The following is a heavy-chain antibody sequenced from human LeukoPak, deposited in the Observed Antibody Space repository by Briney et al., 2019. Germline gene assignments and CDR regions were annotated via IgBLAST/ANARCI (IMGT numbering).Heavy chain of an antibody. CDR3: ARDRIQLWSHDY. J-gene: IGHJ4*02. CDR2: IKPDGTEK. CDR1: GFTFSGYW. D-gene: IGHD5-18*01. V-gene: IGHV3-7*04. Sequence: PGGSLRLSCAASGFTFSGYWMSWVRQAPGKGLEWVVNIKPDGTEKYYVDSVKGRFTISRDNAKNSLYLQMNSLRAEDTAVYYCARDRIQLWSHDYWGQGTLVTVSS.